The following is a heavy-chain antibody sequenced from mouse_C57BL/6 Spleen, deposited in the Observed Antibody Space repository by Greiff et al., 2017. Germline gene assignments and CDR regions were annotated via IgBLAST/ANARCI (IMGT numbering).Heavy chain of an antibody. CDR3: ARYYSNLYYFDY. Sequence: QVQLQQSGPELVKPGASVKLSCKASGYAFSSSWMNWVKQRPGKGLEWIGRIYTGDGATNYTGKFKGQATLTADKSASTSYRQHISLTSEDSAVYGCARYYSNLYYFDYWGQGTTLTVSS. CDR1: GYAFSSSW. D-gene: IGHD2-5*01. V-gene: IGHV1-82*01. CDR2: IYTGDGAT. J-gene: IGHJ2*01.